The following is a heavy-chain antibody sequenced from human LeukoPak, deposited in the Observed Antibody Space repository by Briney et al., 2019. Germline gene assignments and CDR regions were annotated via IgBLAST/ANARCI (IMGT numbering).Heavy chain of an antibody. CDR3: ARLHGGYKGYFDY. Sequence: GGSLRLSCAASGFTFSSYAMHWVRQAPGKGLEWVAVISYDGSNKYYADSVKGRFTISRDNSKNTLYLQMNSLRAEDTAVYYCARLHGGYKGYFDYWGQGTLVTVSS. CDR2: ISYDGSNK. J-gene: IGHJ4*02. V-gene: IGHV3-30-3*01. D-gene: IGHD5-18*01. CDR1: GFTFSSYA.